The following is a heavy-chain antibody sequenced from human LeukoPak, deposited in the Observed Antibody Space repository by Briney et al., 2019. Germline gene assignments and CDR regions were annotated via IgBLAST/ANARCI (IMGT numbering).Heavy chain of an antibody. V-gene: IGHV1-18*01. CDR2: ISAYNGNT. J-gene: IGHJ4*02. CDR1: GYTFTSYG. D-gene: IGHD6-13*01. Sequence: ASVKVSCKASGYTFTSYGISWVRQAPGQGLEWMGWISAYNGNTNYAQKLQGRVTMTTDTSTSTAYMELRSLRSDDTAVYYCVRYEAAAGRGDYWGQGTLVTVSS. CDR3: VRYEAAAGRGDY.